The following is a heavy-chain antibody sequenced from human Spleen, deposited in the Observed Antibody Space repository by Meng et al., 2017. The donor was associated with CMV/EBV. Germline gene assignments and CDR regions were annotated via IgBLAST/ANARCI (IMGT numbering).Heavy chain of an antibody. J-gene: IGHJ1*01. D-gene: IGHD3-3*01. CDR1: GFTFSSYA. Sequence: GESLKISCAASGFTFSSYAMSWVRQAPGKGLEWVSAISGSGGSTYYADSVKGRFTISRDNFKNTLNLQMNSLSAEDTAVYYCANPPSYDFWSGSYFHYWGQGTLVTVSS. CDR2: ISGSGGST. V-gene: IGHV3-23*01. CDR3: ANPPSYDFWSGSYFHY.